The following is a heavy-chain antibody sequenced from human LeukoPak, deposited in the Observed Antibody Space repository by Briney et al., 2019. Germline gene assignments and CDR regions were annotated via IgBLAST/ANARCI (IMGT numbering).Heavy chain of an antibody. CDR1: GFTFSDYW. J-gene: IGHJ4*02. V-gene: IGHV3-21*01. Sequence: GGSLRLSCTASGFTFSDYWMHWVRQAPGKGLEWVSSISSSSSYISYADSVKGRFTISRDNAKNSLDLQMNSLRAEDTAVYYCAIDRYSSGWYTFDYWGQGTLVTVSS. D-gene: IGHD6-19*01. CDR3: AIDRYSSGWYTFDY. CDR2: ISSSSSYI.